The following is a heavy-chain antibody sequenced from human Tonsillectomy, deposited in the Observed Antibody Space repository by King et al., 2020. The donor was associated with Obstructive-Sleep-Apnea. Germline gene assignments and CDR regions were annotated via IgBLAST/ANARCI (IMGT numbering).Heavy chain of an antibody. V-gene: IGHV4-59*08. Sequence: VQLQESGPGLVKPSETLSLTCTVSGGSISNYYWSWIRQPPGKGLEWIGYMYYIGNTNFNPSLKSRVTISADTSKIQFSLRLSSVTAADTAVYYCARHRGVEDYGDYGDYFDYWGQGTLVTVSS. CDR1: GGSISNYY. CDR2: MYYIGNT. J-gene: IGHJ4*02. D-gene: IGHD4-17*01. CDR3: ARHRGVEDYGDYGDYFDY.